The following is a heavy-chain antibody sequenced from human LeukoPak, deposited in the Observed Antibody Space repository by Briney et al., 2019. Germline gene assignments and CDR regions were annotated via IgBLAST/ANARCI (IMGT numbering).Heavy chain of an antibody. J-gene: IGHJ4*02. D-gene: IGHD3-22*01. CDR2: IKQDGSEK. Sequence: GGSLRLSCAASGFTFSSYWMSWVRQAPGKGLEWVANIKQDGSEKYYVDSVKGRFTISRDNAKNSLYVQMNSLRAEDTAVYYCARVAADYYDSSAPLYNPGYFDYWGQGTLVTVSS. CDR1: GFTFSSYW. V-gene: IGHV3-7*01. CDR3: ARVAADYYDSSAPLYNPGYFDY.